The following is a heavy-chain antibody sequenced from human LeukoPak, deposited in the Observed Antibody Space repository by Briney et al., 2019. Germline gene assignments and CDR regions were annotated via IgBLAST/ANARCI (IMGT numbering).Heavy chain of an antibody. CDR2: ISSSSSTI. J-gene: IGHJ4*02. CDR3: ARDGDWGRYDH. Sequence: GGSLRLSCAASGFTFSSYSMNWVRQAPGKGLEWVSYISSSSSTIYYADSVKGRFTISRDNAKNSLYLQMNSLRAEDTAVYYCARDGDWGRYDHWGQGTLVIVSS. D-gene: IGHD7-27*01. V-gene: IGHV3-48*01. CDR1: GFTFSSYS.